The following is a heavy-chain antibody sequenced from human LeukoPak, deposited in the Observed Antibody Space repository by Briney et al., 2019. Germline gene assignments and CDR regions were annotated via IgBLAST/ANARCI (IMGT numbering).Heavy chain of an antibody. CDR2: INAGNGNT. CDR1: GYTFTSYA. V-gene: IGHV1-3*01. CDR3: ARVAPFPAAGYYYGMDV. D-gene: IGHD6-13*01. Sequence: GASVKVSCKASGYTFTSYAMHWVRQAPGQRLEWMGWINAGNGNTKYSQKFQGRVTITRDTSASTAYVELSSLRSEDTAVYYCARVAPFPAAGYYYGMDVWGQGTTVTVSS. J-gene: IGHJ6*02.